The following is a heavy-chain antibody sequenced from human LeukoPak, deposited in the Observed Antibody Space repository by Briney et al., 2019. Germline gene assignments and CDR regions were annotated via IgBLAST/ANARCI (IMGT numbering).Heavy chain of an antibody. V-gene: IGHV1-58*01. Sequence: SVKVSCKASGFTFTSSAVQWVRQARGQRLEWIGWIVVGSGNTNYAQKFQERVTTTRDMSTSTAYMELSSLRSEDTAVYYCAADLGYVDYAYYYGMDVWGKGTTVTVSS. J-gene: IGHJ6*04. D-gene: IGHD4-17*01. CDR2: IVVGSGNT. CDR1: GFTFTSSA. CDR3: AADLGYVDYAYYYGMDV.